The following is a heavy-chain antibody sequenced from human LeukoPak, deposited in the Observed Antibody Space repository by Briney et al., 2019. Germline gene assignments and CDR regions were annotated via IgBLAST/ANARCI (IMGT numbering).Heavy chain of an antibody. CDR2: IYSGGGT. Sequence: GGSLRLSCAASGFTFSSYGMHWVRQAPGKGLEWVSVIYSGGGTYYADSVKGRFTISRDNSNNMIYLQMNSLRAEDTAVYYCARSSENWGQGTLVTVSS. V-gene: IGHV3-NL1*01. CDR1: GFTFSSYG. CDR3: ARSSEN. J-gene: IGHJ4*02.